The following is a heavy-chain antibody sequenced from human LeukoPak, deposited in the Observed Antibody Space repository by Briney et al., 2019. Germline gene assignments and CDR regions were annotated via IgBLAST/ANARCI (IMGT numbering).Heavy chain of an antibody. CDR2: ISSSSSYI. V-gene: IGHV3-21*01. CDR3: ARSPMMGASGESYFDS. CDR1: GFTFSSYS. D-gene: IGHD1-26*01. Sequence: PGGSLRLSCAASGFTFSSYSMNWVRQAPGKGLEWVSSISSSSSYIYYADSVKGRFTISRDNAKNSVYLQMSSLRAEDTAVYYCARSPMMGASGESYFDSWGLGTLVTVSS. J-gene: IGHJ4*02.